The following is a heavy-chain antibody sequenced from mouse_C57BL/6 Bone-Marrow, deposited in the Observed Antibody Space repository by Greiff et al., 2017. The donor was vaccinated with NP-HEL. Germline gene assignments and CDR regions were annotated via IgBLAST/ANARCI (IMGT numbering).Heavy chain of an antibody. Sequence: VQLQQSGPELVKPGASVKISCKASGYSFTGYYMNWVKQSPEKSLEWIGEINPSTGGTTYNQKFKAKATLTVDKSSSTAYMQLKSLTSEDSAVYYGARGATGTGGDAMDYWGQGTSVTVSS. CDR3: ARGATGTGGDAMDY. D-gene: IGHD4-1*01. V-gene: IGHV1-42*01. CDR1: GYSFTGYY. CDR2: INPSTGGT. J-gene: IGHJ4*01.